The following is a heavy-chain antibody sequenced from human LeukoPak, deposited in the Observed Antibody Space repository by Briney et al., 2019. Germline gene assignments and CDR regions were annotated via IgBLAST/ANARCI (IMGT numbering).Heavy chain of an antibody. V-gene: IGHV3-23*01. CDR1: GFTFSSYA. Sequence: PGGSLRLSCAASGFTFSSYAMNWVRQAPGKGLEWVSLISGSGDSTDYADSVKGRFTISRDNSKNTLYLQINSLRADDTAVYYCAKRVVAGTGRGFDIWGQGTLVTVSS. CDR3: AKRVVAGTGRGFDI. J-gene: IGHJ3*02. D-gene: IGHD6-19*01. CDR2: ISGSGDST.